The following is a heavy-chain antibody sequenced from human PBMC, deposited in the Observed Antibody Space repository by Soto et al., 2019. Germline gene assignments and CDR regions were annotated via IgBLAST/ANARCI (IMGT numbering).Heavy chain of an antibody. CDR1: GGSISSTSFY. Sequence: QLQLQESGPGLVKPSETLSLTCSVSGGSISSTSFYWGWIRQPPGKGLEWIGSIYYGGAYHGGATYYNPSLESRVTISVDTSKNQFSLRLNSVTAADTAVYFCARQFEYSGWPPRAFDKWGQGTLVTVSS. J-gene: IGHJ3*02. CDR2: IYYGGAYHGGAT. D-gene: IGHD6-19*01. V-gene: IGHV4-39*01. CDR3: ARQFEYSGWPPRAFDK.